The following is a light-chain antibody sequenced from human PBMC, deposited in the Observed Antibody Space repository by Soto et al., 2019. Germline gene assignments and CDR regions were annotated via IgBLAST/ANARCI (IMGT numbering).Light chain of an antibody. CDR3: QQLFDSPIT. CDR1: QTISSW. V-gene: IGKV1-5*03. CDR2: KAS. Sequence: DIEITQSPSTLSGSVGDRVTITCRASQTISSWLAWYQQKPGKAPKLLIYKASTLESGVPSRFSATVSGTEFSLTITRLQTEDVPTDYCQQLFDSPITFGQGTRLDI. J-gene: IGKJ5*01.